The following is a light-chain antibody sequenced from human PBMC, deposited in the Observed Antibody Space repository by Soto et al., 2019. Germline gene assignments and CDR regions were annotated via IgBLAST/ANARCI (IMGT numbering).Light chain of an antibody. J-gene: IGLJ1*01. CDR2: GDD. Sequence: VLTQPPSASGTPGQSVTISCSGSSSNIGTYSVSWYQPFPWPAHRLLVDGDDQRASAVPDRFSASMSGASASLAISGLQSDEGVDFSCAAWDDKLNASVFGTGTKVTVL. CDR1: SSNIGTYS. V-gene: IGLV1-44*01. CDR3: AAWDDKLNASV.